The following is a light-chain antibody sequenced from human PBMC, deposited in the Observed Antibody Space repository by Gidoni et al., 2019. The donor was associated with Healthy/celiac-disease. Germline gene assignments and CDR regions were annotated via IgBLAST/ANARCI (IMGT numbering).Light chain of an antibody. CDR3: AAWDDSLNGRV. J-gene: IGLJ2*01. CDR1: SPNIGSNT. CDR2: SNN. V-gene: IGLV1-44*01. Sequence: QSVLTQPPSASGTPGQGVTISFSGSSPNIGSNTVNWYQQLPGTAPKLLIYSNNQRPSGVPDRFSGSKSGTSASLAISGLQSEDEADYYCAAWDDSLNGRVFGGGTKLTVL.